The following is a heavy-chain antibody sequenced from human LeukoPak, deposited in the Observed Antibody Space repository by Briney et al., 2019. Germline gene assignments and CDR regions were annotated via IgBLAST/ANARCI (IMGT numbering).Heavy chain of an antibody. J-gene: IGHJ5*02. Sequence: GASVKVSFKASGYTFTSSGISWVRQAPGQGLEWMGWISAYNGNTNYAQKLQGRVTMTTDTSTSTAYMELRSLRSDDTAVYYCARDPCSITIIENNWFDPWGQGTLVTVSS. CDR3: ARDPCSITIIENNWFDP. CDR2: ISAYNGNT. D-gene: IGHD3-22*01. CDR1: GYTFTSSG. V-gene: IGHV1-18*01.